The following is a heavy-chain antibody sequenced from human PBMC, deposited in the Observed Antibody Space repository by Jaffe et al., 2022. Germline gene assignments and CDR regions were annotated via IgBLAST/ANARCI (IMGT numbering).Heavy chain of an antibody. CDR3: ASIAAAGTLLRDY. CDR1: GFTFSSYS. CDR2: ISSSSSYI. V-gene: IGHV3-21*01. D-gene: IGHD6-13*01. J-gene: IGHJ4*02. Sequence: EVQLVESGGGLVKPGGSLRLSCAASGFTFSSYSMNWVRQAPGKGLEWVSSISSSSSYIYYADSVKGRFTISRDNAKNSLYLQMNSLRAEDTAVYYCASIAAAGTLLRDYWGQGTLVTVSS.